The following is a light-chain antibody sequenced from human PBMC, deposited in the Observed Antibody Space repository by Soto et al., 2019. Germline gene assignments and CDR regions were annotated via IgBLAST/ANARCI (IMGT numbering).Light chain of an antibody. V-gene: IGKV3-11*01. Sequence: EIVLTQSPATLSLSPGERATLSCRASQSVGSYLTWYQLKPGQAPRVLIYDASNRATGIPARFSGSGSGTDFTLIISSLEPEDSAVYYCQHRYNWPYTFGQGTKLEIK. CDR3: QHRYNWPYT. J-gene: IGKJ2*01. CDR1: QSVGSY. CDR2: DAS.